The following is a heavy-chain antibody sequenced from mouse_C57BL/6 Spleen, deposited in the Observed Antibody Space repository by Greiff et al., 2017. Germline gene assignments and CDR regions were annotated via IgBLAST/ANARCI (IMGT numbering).Heavy chain of an antibody. J-gene: IGHJ4*01. D-gene: IGHD4-1*01. CDR3: AITGTKDCYAMDY. CDR1: GYTFTSYG. Sequence: QVQLQQSGAELARPGASVKLSCKASGYTFTSYGISWVKQRTGQGLEWIGEIYPRSGNTYYNEKFKGKATLTADKSSSTAYMELRSLTSEDSAVYFCAITGTKDCYAMDYWGQGTSVTVSS. CDR2: IYPRSGNT. V-gene: IGHV1-81*01.